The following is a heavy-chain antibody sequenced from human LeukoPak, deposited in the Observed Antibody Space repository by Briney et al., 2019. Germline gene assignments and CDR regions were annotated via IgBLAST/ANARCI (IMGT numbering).Heavy chain of an antibody. CDR2: IYTDGTRT. V-gene: IGHV3-74*01. CDR1: GFTFSDYR. CDR3: AKDVAARPSYFDY. Sequence: GGSLRLSCAASGFTFSDYRMHWVRQAPGKGLVWVSRIYTDGTRTNYADSVEGLFTTSRDNAKNMVYLQMNSLRAEDTAVYYCAKDVAARPSYFDYWGQGTLVTVSS. D-gene: IGHD6-6*01. J-gene: IGHJ4*02.